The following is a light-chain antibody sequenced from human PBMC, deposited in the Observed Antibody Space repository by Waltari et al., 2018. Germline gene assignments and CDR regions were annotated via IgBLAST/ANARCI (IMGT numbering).Light chain of an antibody. Sequence: SYELTQPPSVSVSPGQTATITCSGDELGDKYVCWYQQKPGQSPVLVIYQDSWRPSGIPERFSGSNSGNTATLTISGTQAMDEADYYCQAWDSGAAGVFGPGTKVTVL. J-gene: IGLJ1*01. CDR1: ELGDKY. CDR3: QAWDSGAAGV. CDR2: QDS. V-gene: IGLV3-1*01.